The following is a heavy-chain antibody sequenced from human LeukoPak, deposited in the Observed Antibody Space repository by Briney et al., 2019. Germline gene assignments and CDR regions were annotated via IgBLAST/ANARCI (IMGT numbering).Heavy chain of an antibody. J-gene: IGHJ3*01. D-gene: IGHD6-19*01. Sequence: PGGSLRLSCAASGFTFTTYAINWVRQAPGKGLEWVSGISADDKAYYADSVKGRFTISRDNSKNTVSLQMSSLRAEDTALYYCAKDLALAGTGGGFDVWGRGTRVAVSS. CDR1: GFTFTTYA. CDR3: AKDLALAGTGGGFDV. CDR2: ISADDKA. V-gene: IGHV3-23*01.